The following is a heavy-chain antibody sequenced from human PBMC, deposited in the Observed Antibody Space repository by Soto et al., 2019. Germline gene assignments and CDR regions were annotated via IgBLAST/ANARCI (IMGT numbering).Heavy chain of an antibody. CDR1: GGSISSSSYY. CDR2: IYYSGST. Sequence: SETLSLTCTVSGGSISSSSYYWGWIRQPPGKGLEWIGSIYYSGSTYYNPSLKSRVTISVDTSKHKFSLKLSSVTAADTAVYSCAGVGASSGYYYYYGMDVWGQGTTVTV. J-gene: IGHJ6*02. D-gene: IGHD1-26*01. CDR3: AGVGASSGYYYYYGMDV. V-gene: IGHV4-39*01.